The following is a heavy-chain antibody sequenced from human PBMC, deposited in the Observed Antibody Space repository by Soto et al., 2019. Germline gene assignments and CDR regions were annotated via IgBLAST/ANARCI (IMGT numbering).Heavy chain of an antibody. V-gene: IGHV1-18*01. J-gene: IGHJ5*02. D-gene: IGHD3-3*01. Sequence: GASVKVSCKASGYTFTSYGISWVRQAPGQGLEWMGWISAYNGNTNYAQKLQGRVTMTTDTSTSTAYMELRSLRSDDTAVYYCASVVTIFGVVISYLDPWGQGTLVTVSS. CDR1: GYTFTSYG. CDR2: ISAYNGNT. CDR3: ASVVTIFGVVISYLDP.